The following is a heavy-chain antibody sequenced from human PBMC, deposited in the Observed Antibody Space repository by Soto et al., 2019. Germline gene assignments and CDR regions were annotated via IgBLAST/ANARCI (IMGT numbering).Heavy chain of an antibody. CDR3: ATLLTTGYHTHYFLGMDF. CDR2: ISPYNDNT. V-gene: IGHV1-18*04. CDR1: GNTFMTHG. Sequence: QVPLEQTGPEVQKPGASVKVACRASGNTFMTHGISWVRQAPGQGLEWMGWISPYNDNTNYAQKFQGRVSMTTDLSTSAAYMELRSLRSDDTAVYYCATLLTTGYHTHYFLGMDFWGPATRVAVSS. J-gene: IGHJ6*02. D-gene: IGHD3-9*01.